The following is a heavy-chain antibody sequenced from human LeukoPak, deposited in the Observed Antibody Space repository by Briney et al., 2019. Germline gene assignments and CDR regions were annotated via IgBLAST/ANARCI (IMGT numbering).Heavy chain of an antibody. V-gene: IGHV3-48*03. J-gene: IGHJ4*02. CDR3: ARGKWEPLDY. CDR1: GFTFSSYE. D-gene: IGHD1-26*01. Sequence: GSLRLSCAASGFTFSSYEMNWVRQAPGKGLEWVSYISSSGRTKYYADSVKGRFTISRDNAKNSLYLQMNSLRAEDTAVYYCARGKWEPLDYWGQGTLVTVSS. CDR2: ISSSGRTK.